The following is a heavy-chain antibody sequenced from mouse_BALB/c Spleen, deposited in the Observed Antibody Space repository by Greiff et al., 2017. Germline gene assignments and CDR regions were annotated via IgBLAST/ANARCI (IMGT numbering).Heavy chain of an antibody. V-gene: IGHV3-2*02. D-gene: IGHD1-1*01. J-gene: IGHJ3*01. CDR1: GYSITSDYA. CDR3: ARENYYGSRGFAY. CDR2: ISYSGST. Sequence: EVKLQESGPGLVKPSQSLSLTCTVTGYSITSDYAWNWIRQFPGNKLEWMGYISYSGSTSYNPSLKSRISITRDTSKNQFFLQLNSVTTEDTATYYCARENYYGSRGFAYWGQGTLVTVSA.